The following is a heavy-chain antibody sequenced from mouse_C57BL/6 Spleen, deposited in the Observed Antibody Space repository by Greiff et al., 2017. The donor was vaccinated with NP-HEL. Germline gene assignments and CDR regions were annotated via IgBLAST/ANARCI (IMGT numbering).Heavy chain of an antibody. Sequence: QVQLQQPGTELVKPGASVKLSCKASGYTFTSYWMHWVKQRPGQGLEWIGNINPSNGGTNFNEKFKSKATLTVDKSSSTAYMQLSSLTSEDSAVYYCARLEDYGSSYGYYFDYWGQGTTLTVSS. CDR3: ARLEDYGSSYGYYFDY. CDR2: INPSNGGT. J-gene: IGHJ2*01. CDR1: GYTFTSYW. V-gene: IGHV1-53*01. D-gene: IGHD1-1*01.